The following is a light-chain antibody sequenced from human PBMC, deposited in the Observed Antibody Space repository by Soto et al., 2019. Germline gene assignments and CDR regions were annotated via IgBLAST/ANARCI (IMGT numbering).Light chain of an antibody. V-gene: IGKV3-20*01. Sequence: EIVLTQSPGTLSLSPGERSTLSVRSSQSVSSSYLAWYQQKPGQAPRLLIYGASSRATGIPDRFSGSGSGTDFSLTISRLEPEDFAVYYCQQYETFVHGTKVDI. J-gene: IGKJ1*01. CDR1: QSVSSSY. CDR3: QQYET. CDR2: GAS.